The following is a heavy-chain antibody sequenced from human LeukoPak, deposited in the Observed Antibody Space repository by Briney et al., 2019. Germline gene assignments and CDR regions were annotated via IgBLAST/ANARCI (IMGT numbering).Heavy chain of an antibody. V-gene: IGHV3-23*01. D-gene: IGHD6-19*01. J-gene: IGHJ2*01. Sequence: HPGGSLRLSCAASGFTFSSYAMSWVRQAPGKGLEWVSAISGSGGSTYYADSVKGRFTISRDNAKNSLYLQMNSLRAEDTAVYYCARDPQQPYSSGWYYDGAPDWYFDLWGRGTLVTVSS. CDR3: ARDPQQPYSSGWYYDGAPDWYFDL. CDR1: GFTFSSYA. CDR2: ISGSGGST.